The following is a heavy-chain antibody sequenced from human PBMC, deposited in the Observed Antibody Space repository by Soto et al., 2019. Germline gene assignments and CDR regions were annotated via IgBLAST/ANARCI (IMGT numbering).Heavy chain of an antibody. CDR1: GFTLSNYW. J-gene: IGHJ4*02. Sequence: EVQLVESGGGLVQPGGSLRLSCAASGFTLSNYWMHWVRQAPGKGLEWVSAISGSGGSTYYADSVKGRFTISRDNSKNTLYLQMNSLRAEDTAVYYCAKGTDIVVVTVYDYWGQGTLVTVSS. D-gene: IGHD2-21*02. CDR3: AKGTDIVVVTVYDY. V-gene: IGHV3-23*04. CDR2: ISGSGGST.